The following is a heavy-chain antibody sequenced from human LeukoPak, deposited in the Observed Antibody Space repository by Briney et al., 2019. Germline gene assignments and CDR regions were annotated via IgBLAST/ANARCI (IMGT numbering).Heavy chain of an antibody. V-gene: IGHV4-34*01. CDR2: INHSGST. J-gene: IGHJ4*02. CDR3: ATKGGGYSFGTPLFDY. CDR1: GGSFSSYY. D-gene: IGHD5-18*01. Sequence: SETLPLTCAVYGGSFSSYYWSWIRQPPGKGLEWIGEINHSGSTNYNPSLKSRVTISVDTSKNQFSLKLSSVTAADTAVYYCATKGGGYSFGTPLFDYWGQGTLVTVSS.